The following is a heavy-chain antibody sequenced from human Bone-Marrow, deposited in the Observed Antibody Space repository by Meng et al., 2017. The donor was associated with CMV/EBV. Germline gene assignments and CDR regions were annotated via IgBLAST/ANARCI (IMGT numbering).Heavy chain of an antibody. J-gene: IGHJ4*02. CDR2: IKGDGSHT. Sequence: GESLKISCSASGFTFSRYAMSWVRQAPGKGLLWVSRIKGDGSHTIYGDSVKGRFTISRDNAKNTLYLQMNTLRVEDTAVYYCARGYCSSISCLFDYWGQGTLVTGSS. D-gene: IGHD2-2*01. V-gene: IGHV3-74*01. CDR1: GFTFSRYA. CDR3: ARGYCSSISCLFDY.